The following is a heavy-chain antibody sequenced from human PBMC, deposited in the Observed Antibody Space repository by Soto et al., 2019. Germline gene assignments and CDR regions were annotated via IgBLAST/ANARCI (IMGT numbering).Heavy chain of an antibody. D-gene: IGHD3-3*01. CDR3: ARGLIGEEWLVAWIPGYYYYGMDV. V-gene: IGHV4-34*01. CDR2: INHSGST. Sequence: QVQLQQWGAGLLKPSETLSLTCAVYGGSFSGYYWSWIRQPPGKGLEWIGEINHSGSTNYNPSLKRRVTISVDTFKYQFSLKRSSVTAADTAVYYWARGLIGEEWLVAWIPGYYYYGMDVWGQGTTVTVSS. CDR1: GGSFSGYY. J-gene: IGHJ6*02.